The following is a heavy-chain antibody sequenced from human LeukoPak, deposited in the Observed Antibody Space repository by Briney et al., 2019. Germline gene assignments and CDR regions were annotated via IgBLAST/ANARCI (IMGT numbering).Heavy chain of an antibody. J-gene: IGHJ5*02. D-gene: IGHD2-15*01. V-gene: IGHV3-23*01. CDR1: GFTFSSYA. Sequence: GGSLRLSCAASGFTFSSYAMSWVRQAPGKGLEWVSAISGSGGSTYYADSMKGRFTISRDNSKNTLYLQMNSLRAEDTAVYYCAKSQWQLLEGFGWFDPWGQGTLVTVSS. CDR3: AKSQWQLLEGFGWFDP. CDR2: ISGSGGST.